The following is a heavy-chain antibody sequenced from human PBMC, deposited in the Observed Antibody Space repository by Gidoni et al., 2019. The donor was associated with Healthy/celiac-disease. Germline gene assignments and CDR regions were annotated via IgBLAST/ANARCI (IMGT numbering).Heavy chain of an antibody. V-gene: IGHV1-3*01. CDR3: AREMVIVPAAAFDY. J-gene: IGHJ4*02. CDR2: ITAGNGNT. D-gene: IGHD2-2*01. Sequence: QVQLVQSGAEVKKPGASVKVSCKASGYSFTGYAVHWVRQAPGQRLEWTGWITAGNGNTKYSQKFQGRVTITGDTSASTVYMELSSLRSEDTAVYYCAREMVIVPAAAFDYWGQGTLVTVSS. CDR1: GYSFTGYA.